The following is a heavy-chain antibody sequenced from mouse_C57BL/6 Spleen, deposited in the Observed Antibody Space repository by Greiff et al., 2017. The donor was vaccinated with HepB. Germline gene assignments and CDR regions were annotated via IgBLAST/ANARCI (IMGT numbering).Heavy chain of an antibody. Sequence: EVQLQESGTVLARPGASVKMSCKTSGYTFTSYWMHWVKQRPGQGLEWIGAIYPGNSDTSYNQKFKGKAKLTAVTSASTAYMELSSLTNEDSAVYYCTRSGTTVVATDYAMDYWGQGTSVTVSS. CDR1: GYTFTSYW. V-gene: IGHV1-5*01. CDR3: TRSGTTVVATDYAMDY. D-gene: IGHD1-1*01. CDR2: IYPGNSDT. J-gene: IGHJ4*01.